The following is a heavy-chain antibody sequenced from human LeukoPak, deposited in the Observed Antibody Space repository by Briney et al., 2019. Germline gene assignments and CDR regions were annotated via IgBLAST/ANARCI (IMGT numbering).Heavy chain of an antibody. V-gene: IGHV3-21*01. D-gene: IGHD3/OR15-3a*01. CDR2: ISSSSSYI. Sequence: PGGSLRLSCAASGFTFSSYSMNWVRQAPGKGLEWVSSISSSSSYIYYADSLKGRFTISRDNAKNSLYLQMNSLRAEDTAVYYCVRDMDYPVEYYYYYMDVWGKGTTVTVSS. CDR1: GFTFSSYS. CDR3: VRDMDYPVEYYYYYMDV. J-gene: IGHJ6*03.